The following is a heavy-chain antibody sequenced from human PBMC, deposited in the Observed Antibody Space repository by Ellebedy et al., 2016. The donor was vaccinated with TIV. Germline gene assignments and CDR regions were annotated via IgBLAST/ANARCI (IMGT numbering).Heavy chain of an antibody. D-gene: IGHD7-27*01. V-gene: IGHV2-5*01. J-gene: IGHJ4*02. CDR2: IYWNDDK. Sequence: SGPTLVKPTQTLTVTCSFSGFSLSTSGLGVGWARQPPGKALECLALIYWNDDKRYSPSLKSRLTITKDTSKNQVVLTMTNMDPVDTATYYCVHTWGIWGQGILVTVTS. CDR3: VHTWGI. CDR1: GFSLSTSGLG.